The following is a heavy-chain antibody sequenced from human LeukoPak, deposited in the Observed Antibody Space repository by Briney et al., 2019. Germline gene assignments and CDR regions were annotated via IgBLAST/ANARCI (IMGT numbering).Heavy chain of an antibody. J-gene: IGHJ3*02. CDR1: GFTFSSYA. D-gene: IGHD3-22*01. V-gene: IGHV3-21*01. Sequence: GGSLRLSCAASGFTFSSYAMSWVRQAPGKGLEWVSSISSSSSYIYYADSVKGRFTISRDNVKNSLYLQMNSLRAEDTAVYYCARDYYDDAFDIWGQGTMVTVSS. CDR3: ARDYYDDAFDI. CDR2: ISSSSSYI.